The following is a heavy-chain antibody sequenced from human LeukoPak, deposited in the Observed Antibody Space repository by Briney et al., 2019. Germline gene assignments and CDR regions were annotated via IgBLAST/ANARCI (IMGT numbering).Heavy chain of an antibody. CDR1: GFTFSSYA. D-gene: IGHD4-17*01. V-gene: IGHV3-23*01. CDR3: AKTSLDYGDYVPDFGY. Sequence: GGSLRLSCAASGFTFSSYAMSWVRQAPGKGLEWVSAISGSGGSTYYADSVKGRFTISRDNSKNTLYLQMNSLRPEDTAVYSCAKTSLDYGDYVPDFGYWGQGTLVTVSS. CDR2: ISGSGGST. J-gene: IGHJ4*02.